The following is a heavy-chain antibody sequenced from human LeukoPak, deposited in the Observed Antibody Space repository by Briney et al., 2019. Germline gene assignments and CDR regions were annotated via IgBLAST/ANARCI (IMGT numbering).Heavy chain of an antibody. CDR1: GFTFSSYA. J-gene: IGHJ3*02. CDR2: ISSSSSYI. CDR3: ARQTYYGSGSYYNGDAFDI. Sequence: GGSLRLSCAASGFTFSSYAMSWVRQAPGNGLEWVSSISSSSSYIYYADSVKGRFTISRDNAKNSLYLQMNSLRAEDTAVYYCARQTYYGSGSYYNGDAFDIWGQGTMVTVSS. V-gene: IGHV3-21*01. D-gene: IGHD3-10*01.